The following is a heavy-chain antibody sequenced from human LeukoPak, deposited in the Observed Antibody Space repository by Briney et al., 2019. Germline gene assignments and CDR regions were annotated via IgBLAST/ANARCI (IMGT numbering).Heavy chain of an antibody. D-gene: IGHD6-13*01. J-gene: IGHJ2*01. CDR1: GGSISSYY. V-gene: IGHV4-4*07. Sequence: SETLSLTCTVSGGSISSYYWSWIRQPAGKGLEWIGRIYTSESPTYNPSLKSRVTMSLDTSKNQFSLKLSSVTAADTAVYYCARVSSSWYQEWYFDLWGRGTLVTISS. CDR3: ARVSSSWYQEWYFDL. CDR2: IYTSESP.